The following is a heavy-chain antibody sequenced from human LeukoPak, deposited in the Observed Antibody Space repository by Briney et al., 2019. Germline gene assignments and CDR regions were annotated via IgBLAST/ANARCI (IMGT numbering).Heavy chain of an antibody. D-gene: IGHD2-2*01. Sequence: PGGSLRLSCAASGFTFSSYSMNWVRQAPGKGLEWVSSISSSSSYIYYADSVKGRFTISRDNAKNSLYLQMNSLRAEDTAVYYCARYQTDWYYYMDVWGKGTTVTVSS. CDR3: ARYQTDWYYYMDV. CDR1: GFTFSSYS. J-gene: IGHJ6*03. CDR2: ISSSSSYI. V-gene: IGHV3-21*01.